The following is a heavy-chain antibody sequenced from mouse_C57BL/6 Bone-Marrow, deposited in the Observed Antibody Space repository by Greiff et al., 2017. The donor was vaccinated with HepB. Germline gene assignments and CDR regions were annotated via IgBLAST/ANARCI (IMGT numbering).Heavy chain of an antibody. V-gene: IGHV5-17*01. J-gene: IGHJ2*01. CDR3: ARIYRYYFDY. CDR2: ISSGSSTI. CDR1: GFTFSDYG. D-gene: IGHD2-3*01. Sequence: EVKLVESGGGLVKPGGSLKLSCAASGFTFSDYGMHWVRQAPEKGLEWVAYISSGSSTIYYADTVKGRFTISRDNAKNTLFLQMTSLRSEDTAMYYCARIYRYYFDYWGQGTTLTVSS.